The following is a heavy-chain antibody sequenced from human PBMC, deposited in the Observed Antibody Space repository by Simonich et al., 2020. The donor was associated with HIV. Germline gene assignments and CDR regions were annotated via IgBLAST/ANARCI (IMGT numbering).Heavy chain of an antibody. V-gene: IGHV4-34*01. Sequence: QVQLQQWGAGLLKPSETLSLTCAVYGGSFSGYYWSWIRQPPGKGLEWMGEINHSRSTNYNPSLKSRVTISVDTSKNQVSLKLSSVTAADTAVYYCARRHPTTVTTHYFDYWGQGTLVTVSS. CDR2: INHSRST. J-gene: IGHJ4*02. CDR1: GGSFSGYY. CDR3: ARRHPTTVTTHYFDY. D-gene: IGHD4-17*01.